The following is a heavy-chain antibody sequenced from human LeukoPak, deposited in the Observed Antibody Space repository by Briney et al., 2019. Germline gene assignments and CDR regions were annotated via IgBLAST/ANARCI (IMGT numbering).Heavy chain of an antibody. CDR1: GFTVSSNY. CDR3: ARDYDFWSGNYYYYYMDV. CDR2: IYSGGST. J-gene: IGHJ6*03. Sequence: GGSLRLSCAASGFTVSSNYMSWVRQAPGKGLEWVSVIYSGGSTYYADSVKGRFTISRDNSKNTLYLQMNSLRAEDTAVYYCARDYDFWSGNYYYYYMDVWGKGTTVTVSS. V-gene: IGHV3-66*01. D-gene: IGHD3-3*01.